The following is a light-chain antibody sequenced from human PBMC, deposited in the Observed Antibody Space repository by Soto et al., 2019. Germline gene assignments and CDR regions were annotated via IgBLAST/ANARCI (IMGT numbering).Light chain of an antibody. CDR1: QSVSSY. CDR3: QQRSNWPPT. Sequence: EILMTQSPATLSVSPGERATLSCRASQSVSSYLAWYQQKPGQAPRLLIYDASTRATGIPARFSGSGSGTDFTLTITSLEPEDFAVYYCQQRSNWPPTFGQGTKVDIK. J-gene: IGKJ1*01. CDR2: DAS. V-gene: IGKV3-11*01.